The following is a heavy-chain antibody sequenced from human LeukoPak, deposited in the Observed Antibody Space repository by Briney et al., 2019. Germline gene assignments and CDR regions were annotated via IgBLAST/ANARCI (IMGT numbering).Heavy chain of an antibody. CDR2: INHSGST. CDR3: ARDSTTVVPAAYYYYYMDV. D-gene: IGHD2-2*01. CDR1: GGSFSGYY. Sequence: SETLSLTCAVYGGSFSGYYWSWIRQPPGKGLEWIGEINHSGSTNYNPSLKSRVTISVDTSKNQFSLKLSSVTAADTAVYYCARDSTTVVPAAYYYYYMDVWGKGTTVTVSS. V-gene: IGHV4-34*01. J-gene: IGHJ6*03.